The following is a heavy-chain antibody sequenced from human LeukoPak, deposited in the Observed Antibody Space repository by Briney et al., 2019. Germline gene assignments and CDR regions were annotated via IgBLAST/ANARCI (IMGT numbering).Heavy chain of an antibody. J-gene: IGHJ6*02. CDR2: IRYDGSNK. D-gene: IGHD6-13*01. CDR3: AKDLRYSSSWNPYYGMDV. Sequence: PGGSLRLSCAASGFTFSSYGMHWVRQAPGKGLEWVAFIRYDGSNKYYADSGKGRFTISRDNSKNTLYLQMNSLRAEDTAVYYCAKDLRYSSSWNPYYGMDVWGQGTTVTVSS. V-gene: IGHV3-30*02. CDR1: GFTFSSYG.